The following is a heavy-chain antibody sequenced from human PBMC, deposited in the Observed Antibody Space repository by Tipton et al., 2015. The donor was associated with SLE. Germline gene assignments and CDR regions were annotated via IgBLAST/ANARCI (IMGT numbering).Heavy chain of an antibody. Sequence: QSGAEVKKPGASVKVSCKASGYTFTSYDINWVRQATGQGLEWMGWMNPNSGNTGYAQKFQGRVTMTRNTSVSTAYMELSSLRSEDTAVHYCARVSHNWNDVYYWGQGTLVTVSS. CDR2: MNPNSGNT. D-gene: IGHD1-20*01. CDR1: GYTFTSYD. V-gene: IGHV1-8*02. J-gene: IGHJ4*02. CDR3: ARVSHNWNDVYY.